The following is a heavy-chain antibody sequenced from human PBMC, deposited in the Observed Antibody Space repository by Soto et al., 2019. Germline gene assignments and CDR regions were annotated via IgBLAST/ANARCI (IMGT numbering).Heavy chain of an antibody. D-gene: IGHD2-2*03. Sequence: GGSLRLSCAASGFTFSSYGMHWVRQAPGKGLEWVAVISYDGSNKYYADSVKGRFTISRDNSKNTLYLQMNSLRAEDTAVYYCAKVAMDIVVVPAAPKYYYYYGMDVWGQGTTVTVSS. J-gene: IGHJ6*02. CDR1: GFTFSSYG. V-gene: IGHV3-30*18. CDR2: ISYDGSNK. CDR3: AKVAMDIVVVPAAPKYYYYYGMDV.